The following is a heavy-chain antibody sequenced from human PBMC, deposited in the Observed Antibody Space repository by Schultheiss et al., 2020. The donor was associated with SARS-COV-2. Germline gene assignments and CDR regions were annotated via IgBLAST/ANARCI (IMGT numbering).Heavy chain of an antibody. J-gene: IGHJ4*02. V-gene: IGHV3-23*01. Sequence: GESLKISCAASGFTFSSYAMSWVRQAPGKGLEWVSAISGSGGSTYYADSVKGRFTISRDNSKNTLYLQMNSLRAEDTAVYYCAREGTAMATYYFDYWGQGTLVTVSS. CDR3: AREGTAMATYYFDY. CDR2: ISGSGGST. CDR1: GFTFSSYA. D-gene: IGHD5-18*01.